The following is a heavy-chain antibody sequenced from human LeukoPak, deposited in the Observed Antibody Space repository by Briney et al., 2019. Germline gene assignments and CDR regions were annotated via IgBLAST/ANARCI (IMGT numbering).Heavy chain of an antibody. CDR1: GGSISSYN. Sequence: PSETLSLTCTVSGGSISSYNWSWIRDPPGKGLEWIGYIYYSGSTTYNPSLKSRVTISVDTSKNQFSLKLSSVTAADTAVYYCARRAPYSYEWSTLDYWGQGTLVTVSS. J-gene: IGHJ4*02. V-gene: IGHV4-59*08. CDR2: IYYSGST. D-gene: IGHD5-18*01. CDR3: ARRAPYSYEWSTLDY.